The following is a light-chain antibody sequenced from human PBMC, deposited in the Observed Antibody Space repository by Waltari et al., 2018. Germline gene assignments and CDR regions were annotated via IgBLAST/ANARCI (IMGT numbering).Light chain of an antibody. J-gene: IGLJ3*02. CDR1: SSGVGTYNL. CDR2: EVS. Sequence: QSALTQPASVSGSPGQSITISCTETSSGVGTYNLVSWYQQHPGKAPKVILYEVSKRSSGLLNRSSAHKAGNTAPLTLSGPQPDDVADYVCSSYTGGFTRRLCGGGTKLSGL. CDR3: SSYTGGFTRRL. V-gene: IGLV2-23*02.